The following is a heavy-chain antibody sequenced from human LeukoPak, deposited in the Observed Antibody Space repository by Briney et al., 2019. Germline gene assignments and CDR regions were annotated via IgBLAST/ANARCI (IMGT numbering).Heavy chain of an antibody. CDR3: ARLGSGWYFDY. V-gene: IGHV4-39*01. Sequence: SETLSLTCTVSGXTISSSSSFWGWLRQPPGMGLEWIGSISYSGGTYYNPSLMSRVTISVDTSKNHFSLKLTSVTAADTAVYYCARLGSGWYFDYWGQGTLVTVSS. CDR2: ISYSGGT. J-gene: IGHJ4*02. CDR1: GXTISSSSSF. D-gene: IGHD6-19*01.